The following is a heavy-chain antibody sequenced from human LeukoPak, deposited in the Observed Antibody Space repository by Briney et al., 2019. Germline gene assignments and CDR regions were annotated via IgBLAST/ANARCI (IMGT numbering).Heavy chain of an antibody. Sequence: KPSETLSLTCTVSGGSISSYYWSWIRQPPGKGLEWIGYIYYSGSTNYNPSLKSRVTISVDTSKNQFSLKLSSVTAADTAVYYCANLGAAGDYWGQGTLVTVSS. CDR2: IYYSGST. J-gene: IGHJ4*02. D-gene: IGHD6-13*01. CDR3: ANLGAAGDY. V-gene: IGHV4-59*01. CDR1: GGSISSYY.